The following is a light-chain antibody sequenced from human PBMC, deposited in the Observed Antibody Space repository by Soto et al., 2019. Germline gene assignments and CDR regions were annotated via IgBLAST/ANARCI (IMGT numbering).Light chain of an antibody. Sequence: DIVMTQSPDSLAVSLGERATINCKSSQSVLYSSNNKNYLAWYQQKPGQPPKLLIYWASTRESGVPDRFSGRGSGTDFPPTNSSLQAEDVAVYFCQQYYISPLSFGVGTKVEIK. J-gene: IGKJ4*01. CDR1: QSVLYSSNNKNY. CDR2: WAS. V-gene: IGKV4-1*01. CDR3: QQYYISPLS.